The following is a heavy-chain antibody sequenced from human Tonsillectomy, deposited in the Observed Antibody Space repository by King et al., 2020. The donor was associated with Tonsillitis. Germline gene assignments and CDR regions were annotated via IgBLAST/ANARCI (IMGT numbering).Heavy chain of an antibody. CDR1: GFTLSSYS. Sequence: VQLVESGGGLVKPGGSLRLSCAASGFTLSSYSITWVRQAPGKGLEWGSSIGSSDSYIYYADSVKGRLTISRDNARNSLFLQMNSLRVEDTAVYYCARADCSSSCSSAWGQGTLVTASS. J-gene: IGHJ4*02. CDR3: ARADCSSSCSSA. V-gene: IGHV3-21*01. CDR2: IGSSDSYI. D-gene: IGHD2-2*01.